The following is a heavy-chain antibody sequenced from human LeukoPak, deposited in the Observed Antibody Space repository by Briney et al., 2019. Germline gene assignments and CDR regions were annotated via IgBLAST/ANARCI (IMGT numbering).Heavy chain of an antibody. CDR1: GFSFSTHS. Sequence: GGSLTLSCAASGFSFSTHSMNWVRQAPGKGLEWISFINLDGTDIHYGESVKGRFTISRDNAKSSLYLQMHTLRAEDTAVYYCAGDGVGALPGDAFDIWSQGTLVTVSS. V-gene: IGHV3-21*05. CDR2: INLDGTDI. D-gene: IGHD6-6*01. CDR3: AGDGVGALPGDAFDI. J-gene: IGHJ3*02.